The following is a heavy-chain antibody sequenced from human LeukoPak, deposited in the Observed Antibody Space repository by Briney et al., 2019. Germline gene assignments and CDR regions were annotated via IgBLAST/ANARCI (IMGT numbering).Heavy chain of an antibody. CDR3: AKYRDSSGCPLQGDFDY. D-gene: IGHD6-19*01. J-gene: IGHJ4*02. CDR1: GFIFNNHY. Sequence: PGGSLRLSCAASGFIFNNHYMNWVRQAPGKGLEWVTSISSLSNFIHYSDSVKGRFTVSRDNSKNTLYLQMNSLRAEDTAVYYCAKYRDSSGCPLQGDFDYWGQRTLVTVSS. CDR2: ISSLSNFI. V-gene: IGHV3-21*04.